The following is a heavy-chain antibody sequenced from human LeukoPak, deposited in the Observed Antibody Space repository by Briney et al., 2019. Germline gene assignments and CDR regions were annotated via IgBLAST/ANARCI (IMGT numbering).Heavy chain of an antibody. J-gene: IGHJ3*02. CDR2: ISSSRSYI. Sequence: PGGSLRLSCAASGFTFSSYSMNWVRQAPGKGLEWVSSISSSRSYIYYADSVKGRFTISRDNAKNSLYLQMNSLRAEDTAVYYCARDRGRTTVTTFAFDIWGQGTMVTVSS. CDR3: ARDRGRTTVTTFAFDI. D-gene: IGHD4-17*01. V-gene: IGHV3-21*01. CDR1: GFTFSSYS.